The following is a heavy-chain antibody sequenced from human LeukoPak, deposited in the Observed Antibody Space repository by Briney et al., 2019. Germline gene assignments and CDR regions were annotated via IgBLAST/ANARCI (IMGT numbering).Heavy chain of an antibody. Sequence: SETLSLTCTVSGGSISSYYWSWIRQPPGKGLEWIGYIYYSGSTNYNPSLKGRVTISVDTSKNQFSLKLSSVTAADTAVYYCARAPIVVVPAAKPSYYYYGMDVWGKGTTVTVSS. CDR2: IYYSGST. CDR3: ARAPIVVVPAAKPSYYYYGMDV. J-gene: IGHJ6*04. CDR1: GGSISSYY. V-gene: IGHV4-59*01. D-gene: IGHD2-2*01.